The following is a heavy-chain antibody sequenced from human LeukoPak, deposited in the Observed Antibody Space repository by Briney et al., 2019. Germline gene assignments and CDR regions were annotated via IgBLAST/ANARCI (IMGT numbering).Heavy chain of an antibody. Sequence: GGSLRLSCTASGFSFSGSWMSWVRRLPGKGLEWLADMNPDGSAIVYVDSVKGRFTVSRNNAKNSLYLQMDGLRAEDTAVYYCARDPLNGALDIWGQGTLATVSS. V-gene: IGHV3-7*01. CDR3: ARDPLNGALDI. CDR1: GFSFSGSW. J-gene: IGHJ3*02. CDR2: MNPDGSAI.